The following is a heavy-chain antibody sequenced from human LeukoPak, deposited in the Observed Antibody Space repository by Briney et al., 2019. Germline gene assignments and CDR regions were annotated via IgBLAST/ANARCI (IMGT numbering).Heavy chain of an antibody. J-gene: IGHJ3*02. CDR2: ISSSGSTI. D-gene: IGHD3-10*01. V-gene: IGHV3-11*04. CDR1: GFTFSDYY. CDR3: AREGLLWFGELFAFDI. Sequence: GGSLRLSCAASGFTFSDYYMSWIRQAPGKGLEWVSYISSSGSTIYYADSVKGRFTISRDNAKNSLYLQMNSLRAEDTAVYYCAREGLLWFGELFAFDIWGQGTMVTVSS.